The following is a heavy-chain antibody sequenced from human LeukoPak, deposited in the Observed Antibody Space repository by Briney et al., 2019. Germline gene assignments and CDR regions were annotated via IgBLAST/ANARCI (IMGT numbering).Heavy chain of an antibody. CDR2: ISAYNGNT. D-gene: IGHD3-16*02. J-gene: IGHJ4*02. CDR1: GYTFTSYG. V-gene: IGHV1-18*01. Sequence: SVKVSCKASGYTFTSYGISWVRQAPGQGLERMGWISAYNGNTNYAQKLQGRVTMTTDTSTSTAYMELRSLRSDDTAVYYCARGRIMITFGGVIVIDGFDYWGQGTLVTVSS. CDR3: ARGRIMITFGGVIVIDGFDY.